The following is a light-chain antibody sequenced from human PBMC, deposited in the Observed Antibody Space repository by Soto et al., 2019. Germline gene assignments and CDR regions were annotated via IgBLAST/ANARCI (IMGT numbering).Light chain of an antibody. V-gene: IGKV3-11*01. CDR2: DAF. Sequence: EIVLTQSPATLSLSPGERATLSCRASQSVSSYLAWYQQKPGQAPRLLIYDAFNRATGIPARFSGSGSATDSPLPTSSLQPEDFAVYYCRQRGNWPPGGAYTLGQGTKLEIK. CDR3: RQRGNWPPGGAYT. J-gene: IGKJ2*01. CDR1: QSVSSY.